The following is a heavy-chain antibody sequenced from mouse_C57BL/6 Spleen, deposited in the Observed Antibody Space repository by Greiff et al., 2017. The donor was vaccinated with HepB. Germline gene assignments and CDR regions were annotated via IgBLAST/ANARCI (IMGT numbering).Heavy chain of an antibody. D-gene: IGHD1-1*01. CDR2: IDPYDSYT. CDR1: GYTFTSYW. V-gene: IGHV1-50*01. J-gene: IGHJ1*03. CDR3: AYYYGGSYWYFGV. Sequence: QVQLQQPGAELVKPGASVKLSCKASGYTFTSYWMQWVKQRPGQGLEWIGEIDPYDSYTNYNQKFKGKATLTVDTSSSTAYMQLSSLTSEDSAVYYCAYYYGGSYWYFGVWGTGTTVTVAT.